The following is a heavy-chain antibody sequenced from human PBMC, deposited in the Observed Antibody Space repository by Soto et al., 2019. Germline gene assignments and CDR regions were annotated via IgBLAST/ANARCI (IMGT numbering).Heavy chain of an antibody. Sequence: SETLSLTCTVSGGSISSGDYCWSWIRQPPGKGLEWIGYIYYSGSTYYNPSLKSRVTISVDTSKNQFSLKLSSVTAADTAVYYCARAVTMIVVVTNDDAFDIWGQGTMVTVSS. V-gene: IGHV4-30-4*01. CDR3: ARAVTMIVVVTNDDAFDI. D-gene: IGHD3-22*01. CDR1: GGSISSGDYC. CDR2: IYYSGST. J-gene: IGHJ3*02.